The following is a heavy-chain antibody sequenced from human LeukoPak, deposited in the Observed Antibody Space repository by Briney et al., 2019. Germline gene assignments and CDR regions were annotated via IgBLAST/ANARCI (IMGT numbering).Heavy chain of an antibody. J-gene: IGHJ4*02. CDR2: ISYDGSNK. D-gene: IGHD5-18*01. V-gene: IGHV3-30*18. Sequence: GGSLRLSCAASGFTFSSYGMHWVRQAPGKGLEWVAVISYDGSNKYYADSVKGRFTISRDNSKNTLYLQMDSLRAEDTAVYYCAKAERDTATRHWGQGTLVTVSS. CDR1: GFTFSSYG. CDR3: AKAERDTATRH.